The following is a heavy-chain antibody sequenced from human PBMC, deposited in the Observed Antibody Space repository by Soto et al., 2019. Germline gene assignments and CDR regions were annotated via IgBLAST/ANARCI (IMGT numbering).Heavy chain of an antibody. Sequence: PGGSLRLSCAASGFTFSSYSMNWVRQAPGKGLEWVSSISSSSSYIYYADSVKGRFTISRDNAKNSLYLQMNSLRAEDTAVYYCARFPRGWYVSYYYYYMDVWGKGTTVTVS. CDR3: ARFPRGWYVSYYYYYMDV. V-gene: IGHV3-21*01. CDR2: ISSSSSYI. D-gene: IGHD6-19*01. J-gene: IGHJ6*03. CDR1: GFTFSSYS.